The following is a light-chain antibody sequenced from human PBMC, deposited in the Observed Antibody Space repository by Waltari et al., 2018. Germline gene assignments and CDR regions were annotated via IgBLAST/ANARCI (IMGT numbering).Light chain of an antibody. CDR3: QNRRNWPLLT. CDR1: QYIGDY. V-gene: IGKV3-11*01. Sequence: VLTQSPATLSLSPGDRAPPPCRAIQYIGDYLAWYQQKPGQAPRLLISEASNRATGVPARFSASGSGTDFTLTVSSLEPEDFAVYYCQNRRNWPLLTFGGGTKVEIK. CDR2: EAS. J-gene: IGKJ4*01.